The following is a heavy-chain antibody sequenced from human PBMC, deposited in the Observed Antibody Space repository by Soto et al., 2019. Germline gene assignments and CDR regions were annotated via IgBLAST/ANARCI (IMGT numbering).Heavy chain of an antibody. CDR3: ARSVKGFDY. Sequence: PSETLSLTCTVSGGSISSGDYYWSWIRQPPGKGLEWIGYIYHSGSTNYKPSLKSRVTISVDTSKNQFSLKLSSVTAADTAVYYCARSVKGFDYWGQGTLVTVSS. CDR1: GGSISSGDYY. CDR2: IYHSGST. J-gene: IGHJ4*02. V-gene: IGHV4-30-4*01.